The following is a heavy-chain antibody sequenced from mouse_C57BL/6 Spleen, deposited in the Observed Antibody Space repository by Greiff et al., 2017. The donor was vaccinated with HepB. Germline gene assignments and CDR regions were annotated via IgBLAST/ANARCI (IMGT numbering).Heavy chain of an antibody. Sequence: VKQSCKASGYTFTSYWMQWVKQRPGQGLEWIGEIDPSDSYTNYNQKFKGKATLTVDTSSSTAYMQLSSLTSEDSAVYYCARGGTTVVGFDYWGQGTTLTVSS. V-gene: IGHV1-50*01. CDR3: ARGGTTVVGFDY. CDR1: GYTFTSYW. D-gene: IGHD1-1*01. J-gene: IGHJ2*01. CDR2: IDPSDSYT.